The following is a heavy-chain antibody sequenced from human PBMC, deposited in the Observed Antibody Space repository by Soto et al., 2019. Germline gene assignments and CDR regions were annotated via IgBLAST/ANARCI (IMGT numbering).Heavy chain of an antibody. V-gene: IGHV1-2*04. CDR3: ARESGGATATLDYYYFYMDV. CDR1: GDSLTGYY. J-gene: IGHJ6*03. Sequence: QVQLVQSGAEVKKPGASVTVSCRASGDSLTGYYMHWVRQAPGQGLEWMGWINPNSGVTKYAQKFQGWVTMTRDTSMRTVYMELSRLRSDDTAVYYCARESGGATATLDYYYFYMDVWGTGTTVTVSS. CDR2: INPNSGVT. D-gene: IGHD1-26*01.